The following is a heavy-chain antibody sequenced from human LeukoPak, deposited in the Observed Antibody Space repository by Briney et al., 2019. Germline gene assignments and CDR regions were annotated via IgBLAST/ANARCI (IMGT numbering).Heavy chain of an antibody. Sequence: KSSETLSLTCAVYGGSFSGYYWSWIRQPPGKGLEWIGEINHSGSTNYNPSLKSRVTISVDTSKNQFSLKLSSVTAADTAVYYCARWYSSSLDYWGQGTLVTVSS. CDR1: GGSFSGYY. CDR3: ARWYSSSLDY. J-gene: IGHJ4*02. CDR2: INHSGST. V-gene: IGHV4-34*01. D-gene: IGHD6-13*01.